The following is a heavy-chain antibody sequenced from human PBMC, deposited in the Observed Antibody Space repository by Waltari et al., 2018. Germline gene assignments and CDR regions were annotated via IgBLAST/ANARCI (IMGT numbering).Heavy chain of an antibody. Sequence: QVQLPQSGAEVKKPGASVKVSCQASEYTFPNYEINWGRQASGQGLEWMGWMNPNTGDTGFAQRFQGRVTMTRDTSSNTAYMELSTLTSEDTALYYCARGRNVYAGFDYNWFDPWGPGTLVTVSS. D-gene: IGHD5-12*01. CDR3: ARGRNVYAGFDYNWFDP. CDR1: EYTFPNYE. CDR2: MNPNTGDT. V-gene: IGHV1-8*02. J-gene: IGHJ5*02.